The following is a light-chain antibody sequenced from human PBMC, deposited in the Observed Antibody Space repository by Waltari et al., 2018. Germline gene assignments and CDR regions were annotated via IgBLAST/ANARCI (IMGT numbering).Light chain of an antibody. J-gene: IGKJ1*01. CDR1: QGISNY. Sequence: IQLTQSPSSLSAFVGDRVTIPCRSSQGISNYLAWYQQKPGKAPKLLIYAASTLQSGVPSICGGSGSGTDFTLTSSSLQPEYFATYYCQQLNSYQWTFGQGTKVEIK. CDR3: QQLNSYQWT. V-gene: IGKV1-9*01. CDR2: AAS.